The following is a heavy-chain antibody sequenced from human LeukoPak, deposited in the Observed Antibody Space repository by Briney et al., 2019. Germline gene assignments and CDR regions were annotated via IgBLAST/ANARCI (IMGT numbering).Heavy chain of an antibody. J-gene: IGHJ6*03. CDR2: IRYDGSDK. V-gene: IGHV3-30*02. CDR1: GFTFSTYA. D-gene: IGHD2-2*01. Sequence: GGSLRLSCAASGFTFSTYAMSWVRQAPGKGLEWVAFIRYDGSDKYYPDSVKGRFTISRDISKSTLYLQMDSLRAEDTAVYYCAKGSYYCSSNSCPQYYYYMDVWGKGTTVTVSS. CDR3: AKGSYYCSSNSCPQYYYYMDV.